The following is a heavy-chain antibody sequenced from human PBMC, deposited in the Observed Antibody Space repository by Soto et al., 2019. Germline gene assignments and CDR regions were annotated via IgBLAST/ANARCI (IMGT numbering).Heavy chain of an antibody. CDR2: ITAYDGNT. CDR3: ARDRGDSAWQTLDY. Sequence: ASVKVSCKASGYTFTSYGITWVRQAPGQGLEWMGWITAYDGNTNYPQRLQGRVTMTTDTSTTTVYMELRSLKSDDTAVYYCARDRGDSAWQTLDYWRQGTPVIFSS. J-gene: IGHJ4*02. CDR1: GYTFTSYG. V-gene: IGHV1-18*04. D-gene: IGHD6-19*01.